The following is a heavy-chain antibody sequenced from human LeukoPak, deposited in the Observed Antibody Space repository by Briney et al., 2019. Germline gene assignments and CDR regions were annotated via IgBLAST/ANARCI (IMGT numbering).Heavy chain of an antibody. V-gene: IGHV5-51*07. D-gene: IGHD2-15*01. CDR3: ARPILGSCSGGSCSDY. J-gene: IGHJ4*02. CDR1: GYRFTSYW. Sequence: GESLKISCKGSGYRFTSYWIGWVHQMPGKGLEWMGIIYPGDSDTRYSPSFQGQVTISADKSISTAYLQWSSLKASDTAMYYCARPILGSCSGGSCSDYWGQGTLVTVSS. CDR2: IYPGDSDT.